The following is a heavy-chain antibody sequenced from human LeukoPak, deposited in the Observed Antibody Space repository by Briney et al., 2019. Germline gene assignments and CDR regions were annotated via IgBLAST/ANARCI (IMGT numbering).Heavy chain of an antibody. J-gene: IGHJ4*02. Sequence: ASVTVSCKASGYTFTSYGISWVRQAPGQGLEWMGWISAYNGNTNYAQKLQGRVTMTTDTSTSTAYMELRSLRSDDTAVYYCARAPLGYCTNGACYTFDYWGQGTLVTVSS. D-gene: IGHD2-8*01. CDR3: ARAPLGYCTNGACYTFDY. CDR2: ISAYNGNT. V-gene: IGHV1-18*01. CDR1: GYTFTSYG.